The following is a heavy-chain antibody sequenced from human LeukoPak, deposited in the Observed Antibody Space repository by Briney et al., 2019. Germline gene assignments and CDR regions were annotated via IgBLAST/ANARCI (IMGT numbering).Heavy chain of an antibody. CDR2: IKQDGSEK. CDR1: GFTLSSYW. Sequence: PGGSLRLSCAASGFTLSSYWMSWVRQAPGEGLEWVANIKQDGSEKYYVDSVKGRFTISRDNAKNSLYLQMNSLRAEDTAVYYCARRYFDYWGQGTLVTVSS. D-gene: IGHD2-15*01. V-gene: IGHV3-7*01. J-gene: IGHJ4*02. CDR3: ARRYFDY.